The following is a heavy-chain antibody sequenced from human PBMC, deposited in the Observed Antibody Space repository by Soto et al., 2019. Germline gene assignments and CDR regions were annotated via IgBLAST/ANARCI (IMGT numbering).Heavy chain of an antibody. D-gene: IGHD5-18*01. Sequence: QLQLQESGSGLVKPSQTLSLTCAVSGGSISSGGYSWSWIRQPPGKGLEWIGYIYHSGSTYYNPSLKSRVTISVDRSKNQFSLKLSSVTAADTAVYYCARDSPDTAMVYWGQGTLVTVSS. CDR1: GGSISSGGYS. J-gene: IGHJ4*02. V-gene: IGHV4-30-2*01. CDR2: IYHSGST. CDR3: ARDSPDTAMVY.